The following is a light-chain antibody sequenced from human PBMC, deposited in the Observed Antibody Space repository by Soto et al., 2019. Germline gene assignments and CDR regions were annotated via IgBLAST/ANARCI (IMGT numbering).Light chain of an antibody. CDR3: QQYSSSWT. J-gene: IGKJ1*01. CDR1: QSVSSNY. CDR2: GAS. V-gene: IGKV3-20*01. Sequence: EIVLTQSPGTLSLSPGERVTLSCRASQSVSSNYLAWYQQKPGQAPRLLIYGASNRATGIPDRFSGSGSGADFTLTISRLEPEDFAVYYCQQYSSSWTFGQGTRWISN.